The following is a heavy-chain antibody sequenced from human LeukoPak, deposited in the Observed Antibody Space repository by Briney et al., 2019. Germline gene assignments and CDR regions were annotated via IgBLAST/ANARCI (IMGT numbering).Heavy chain of an antibody. Sequence: PGGSLRLSCAASRFTFSNYGMHWVRQAPGKGLEWVAVIWYDGSNKYYADSVKGRFTISRDNSKNTLYLQMNSLRAEDTDVYYCARGRGYDSGTYNYAFSDYWGQGTLVTVSS. CDR3: ARGRGYDSGTYNYAFSDY. CDR2: IWYDGSNK. D-gene: IGHD3-22*01. CDR1: RFTFSNYG. V-gene: IGHV3-33*01. J-gene: IGHJ4*02.